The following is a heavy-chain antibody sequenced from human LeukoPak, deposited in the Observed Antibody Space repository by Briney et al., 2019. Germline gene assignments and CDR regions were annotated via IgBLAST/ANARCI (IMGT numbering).Heavy chain of an antibody. CDR2: ISGNGYST. J-gene: IGHJ4*02. CDR3: ARVGPGELQLWSPFDY. D-gene: IGHD5-18*01. CDR1: GFTFSSDD. V-gene: IGHV3-23*01. Sequence: GGSLRLSCAASGFTFSSDDINWVRQAPGKGLEWVSGISGNGYSTYYADSVKGRFTISRDNSKNTLSLQMNSLRAEDTAVYYCARVGPGELQLWSPFDYWGQGTLVTVSS.